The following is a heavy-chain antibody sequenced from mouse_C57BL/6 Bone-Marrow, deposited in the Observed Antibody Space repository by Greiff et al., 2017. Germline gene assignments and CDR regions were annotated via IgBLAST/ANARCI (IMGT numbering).Heavy chain of an antibody. CDR2: IDPSDSYT. Sequence: QVQLQQPGAELVMPEASVKLSCKASGYTFTSYWMHWVKQRPGQGLEWIGEIDPSDSYTNYNQKFKGKSTLTVDKSSSTAYMQLSSLTSEDSAVYYCAWGPFAYWGQGTLVTVSA. V-gene: IGHV1-69*01. CDR1: GYTFTSYW. D-gene: IGHD4-1*01. CDR3: AWGPFAY. J-gene: IGHJ3*01.